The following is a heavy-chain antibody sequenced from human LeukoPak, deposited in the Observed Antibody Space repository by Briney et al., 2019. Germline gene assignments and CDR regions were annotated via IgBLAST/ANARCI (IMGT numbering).Heavy chain of an antibody. V-gene: IGHV4-34*01. CDR2: INHSGST. CDR1: NGSFSNYY. CDR3: ARGLDAFDI. Sequence: SETLSLTCAVYNGSFSNYYWSWIRQPPGKGLEWIGEINHSGSTNYNPSLKSRVTISVDTSKNQFSLKLSSVTAADTAVYYCARGLDAFDIWGQGTTVTVS. J-gene: IGHJ3*02.